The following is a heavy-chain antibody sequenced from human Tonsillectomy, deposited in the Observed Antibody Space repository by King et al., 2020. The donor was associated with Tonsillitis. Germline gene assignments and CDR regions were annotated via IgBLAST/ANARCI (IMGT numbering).Heavy chain of an antibody. V-gene: IGHV3-23*04. CDR1: VVTFSSYA. CDR2: SSESGCIT. J-gene: IGHJ4*02. Sequence: VQLVESGGGLVQPGGSLRLSCAASVVTFSSYAMNCVRQAPGKGLEWVSSSSESGCITDYADSVRGRFTISRDNSRNTLYLQMNTLRAEDTAVYYCAKQYLDAPWGQGVLVTVSP. D-gene: IGHD4-11*01. CDR3: AKQYLDAP.